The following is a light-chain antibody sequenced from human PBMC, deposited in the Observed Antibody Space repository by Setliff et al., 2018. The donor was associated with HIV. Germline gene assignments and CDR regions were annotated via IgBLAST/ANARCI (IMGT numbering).Light chain of an antibody. V-gene: IGLV1-44*01. J-gene: IGLJ1*01. Sequence: QSVLTQPPSASGTPGQRVTIPCSGSRSNIGRNIVNWYQQLPGTAPKLLIYGNDQRPSGVPDRFSGSKSGTSASLAISGLQADDEADYYCATWDDSLNGYVFGTGTKGTVL. CDR1: RSNIGRNI. CDR2: GND. CDR3: ATWDDSLNGYV.